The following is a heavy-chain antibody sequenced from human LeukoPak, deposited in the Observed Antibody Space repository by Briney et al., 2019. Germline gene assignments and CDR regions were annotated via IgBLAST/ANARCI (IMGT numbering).Heavy chain of an antibody. CDR1: GFTFDDYA. D-gene: IGHD3-22*01. CDR3: AKGGGLYYYDPTYAFDI. Sequence: GGSLRLSCAASGFTFDDYAMHWVRQAPGKGLEWVSGISWNSGSIGYADSVKGRFTISRDNAKNSLYLQMNSLRAEDTALYYCAKGGGLYYYDPTYAFDIWGQGTMVTVSS. V-gene: IGHV3-9*01. J-gene: IGHJ3*02. CDR2: ISWNSGSI.